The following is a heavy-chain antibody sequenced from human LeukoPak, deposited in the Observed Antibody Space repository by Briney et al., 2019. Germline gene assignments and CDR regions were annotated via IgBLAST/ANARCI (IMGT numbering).Heavy chain of an antibody. CDR2: IWYDGSIK. J-gene: IGHJ4*02. CDR1: GFTFSRYG. V-gene: IGHV3-33*01. Sequence: PGGSLRLSCAASGFTFSRYGMHWVRQAPGKGLEWVAVIWYDGSIKYYVDSVKGRFTISKDNSKNTLDLQMNSLRAEDTAVYYCTSDRHSGYDAHFDYWGQGTLVTVSS. D-gene: IGHD5-12*01. CDR3: TSDRHSGYDAHFDY.